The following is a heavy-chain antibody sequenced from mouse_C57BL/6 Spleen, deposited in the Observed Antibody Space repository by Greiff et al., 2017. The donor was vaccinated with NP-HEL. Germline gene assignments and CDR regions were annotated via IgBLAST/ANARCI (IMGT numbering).Heavy chain of an antibody. CDR2: IYPGDGDT. D-gene: IGHD3-3*01. CDR1: GYAFSSSW. V-gene: IGHV1-82*01. Sequence: QVQLKESGPELVKPGASVKISCKASGYAFSSSWMNWVKQRPGKGLEWIGRIYPGDGDTNYNGKFKGKATLTADKSSSTAYMQLSSLTSEDSAVYFCASGDPYYFGYWGQGTTLTVSS. J-gene: IGHJ2*01. CDR3: ASGDPYYFGY.